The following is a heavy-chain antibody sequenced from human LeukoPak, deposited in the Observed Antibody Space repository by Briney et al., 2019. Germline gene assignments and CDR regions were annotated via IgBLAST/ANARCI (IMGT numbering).Heavy chain of an antibody. Sequence: SETLSLTCTVSGGSISSYYWSWIRQPPGKGLEWIGEINHSGSTNYNPSLKSRVTISVDTSKNQFSLKLSSVTAADMALYYCARAINTGDSFNIWGPGTMVTVS. D-gene: IGHD1-14*01. CDR2: INHSGST. CDR1: GGSISSYY. V-gene: IGHV4-34*01. CDR3: ARAINTGDSFNI. J-gene: IGHJ3*02.